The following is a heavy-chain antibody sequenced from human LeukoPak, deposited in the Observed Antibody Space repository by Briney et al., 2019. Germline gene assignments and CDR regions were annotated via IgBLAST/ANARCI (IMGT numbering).Heavy chain of an antibody. D-gene: IGHD6-13*01. J-gene: IGHJ4*02. V-gene: IGHV4-34*01. CDR1: GGSFSGYY. CDR3: ARVKGSSSWRNHEPKYYFDY. CDR2: INHSGST. Sequence: SETLSLTCAVYGGSFSGYYWSWIRQPPGKGLEWIGEINHSGSTNYNPSLKSRVTISVDTSKNQFSLKLSSVTAADTAVNYCARVKGSSSWRNHEPKYYFDYWGQGTLVTVSS.